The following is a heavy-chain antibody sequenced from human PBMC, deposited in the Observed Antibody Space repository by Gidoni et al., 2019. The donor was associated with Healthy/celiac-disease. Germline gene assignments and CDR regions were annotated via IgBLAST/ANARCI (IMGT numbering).Heavy chain of an antibody. D-gene: IGHD6-13*01. CDR1: GGSFSGYY. Sequence: QVQLQQWCAGLLKPSETLSLTCAAYGGSFSGYYWSWIRQPPGTGLEWIGEINHSGSTNYNPSLKSRVTISVDTSKNQFSLKLSSVTAADTAVYYCARGRGQQMVLNAFDIWGQGTMVTVSS. J-gene: IGHJ3*02. CDR2: INHSGST. V-gene: IGHV4-34*01. CDR3: ARGRGQQMVLNAFDI.